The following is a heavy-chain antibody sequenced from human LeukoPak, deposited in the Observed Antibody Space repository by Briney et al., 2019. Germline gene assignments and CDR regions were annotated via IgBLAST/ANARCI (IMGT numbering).Heavy chain of an antibody. Sequence: ASVKVSCKASGGTFSSYAISWVRQAPGQGLEWMGGIIPIFGTANYAQKFQGRVTITADESTSTAYMELSSLRSEDTAVYYCASSVSSAAGAFDIWGQGTMVTVSS. V-gene: IGHV1-69*01. D-gene: IGHD6-13*01. CDR3: ASSVSSAAGAFDI. CDR2: IIPIFGTA. J-gene: IGHJ3*02. CDR1: GGTFSSYA.